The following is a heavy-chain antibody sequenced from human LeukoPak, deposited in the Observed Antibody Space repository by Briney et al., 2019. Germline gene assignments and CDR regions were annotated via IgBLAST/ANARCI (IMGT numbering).Heavy chain of an antibody. V-gene: IGHV4-39*01. CDR2: GYYSGST. Sequence: SETLSLTCTVPGGSISSSSYYWGWIRQPPGKGLEWIGSGYYSGSTYYNPSLKSRVTISVDTSKNQFSLKLSSVTAADTALYYCARHVYSSSWYESFYWGQGTLVTVSS. J-gene: IGHJ4*02. D-gene: IGHD6-13*01. CDR3: ARHVYSSSWYESFY. CDR1: GGSISSSSYY.